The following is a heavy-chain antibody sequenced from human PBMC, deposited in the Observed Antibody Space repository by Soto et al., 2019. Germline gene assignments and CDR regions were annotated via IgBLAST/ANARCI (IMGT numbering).Heavy chain of an antibody. D-gene: IGHD1-26*01. Sequence: EVHLVESGGGLVQTGGSLRLSCAIFESTVSRDWMNWVRQAPGKGLEWVAHINQDGSEKYYVDSVKGRFTISRDNAKKSLYLQMTSLRPADRAMYYGSGGVGDAFWGQGTLVTVSS. CDR1: ESTVSRDW. CDR3: SGGVGDAF. CDR2: INQDGSEK. V-gene: IGHV3-7*04. J-gene: IGHJ4*02.